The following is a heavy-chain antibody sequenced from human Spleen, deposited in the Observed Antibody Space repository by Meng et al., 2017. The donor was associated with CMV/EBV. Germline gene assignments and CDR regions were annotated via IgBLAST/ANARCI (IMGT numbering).Heavy chain of an antibody. J-gene: IGHJ4*02. CDR1: GGSFRDYY. CDR2: VIHTGGT. D-gene: IGHD4-23*01. CDR3: ARHRDYGGNIDS. V-gene: IGHV4-34*12. Sequence: LTCVVNGGSFRDYYWTWIRQPPGKGLEWIGEVIHTGGTSYNPSLSSRVTISVDTSKNRFSLKLTSVTAADTAVYYCARHRDYGGNIDSWGQGTLVTVSS.